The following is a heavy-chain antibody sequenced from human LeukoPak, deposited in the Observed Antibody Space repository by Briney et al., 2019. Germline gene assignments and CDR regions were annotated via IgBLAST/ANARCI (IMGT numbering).Heavy chain of an antibody. V-gene: IGHV3-7*01. CDR1: GFIFTNYF. CDR3: AKVGTVTTTRGVFDY. D-gene: IGHD4-17*01. Sequence: GGSLRLSCAASGFIFTNYFMSWVRQAPGKGLEWVASIKHDGSEKYYVDSVRGGFTISRDNTMNSLYLQMSSLRAEDTAVYYCAKVGTVTTTRGVFDYWGQGTLVTVSS. CDR2: IKHDGSEK. J-gene: IGHJ4*02.